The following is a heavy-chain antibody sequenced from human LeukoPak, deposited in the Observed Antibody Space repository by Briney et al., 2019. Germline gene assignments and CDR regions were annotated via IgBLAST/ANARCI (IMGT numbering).Heavy chain of an antibody. CDR1: GYTFTSYD. D-gene: IGHD5-12*01. J-gene: IGHJ2*01. V-gene: IGHV1-8*03. CDR3: ARSGARSSWYLDL. Sequence: ASVKVSCKASGYTFTSYDINWVRQATGQGLEWVGWMNPNSGNTGYAQKFQGRVTITRNTSISTAYMELSSLRSEDTAVHYCARSGARSSWYLDLWGRGTLVTVSS. CDR2: MNPNSGNT.